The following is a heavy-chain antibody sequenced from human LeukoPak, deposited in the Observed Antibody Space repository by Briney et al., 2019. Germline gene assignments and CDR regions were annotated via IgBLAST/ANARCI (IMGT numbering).Heavy chain of an antibody. J-gene: IGHJ4*02. CDR1: XX. CDR2: INPNSGGT. CDR3: ARYYYGPGTDPGVDY. Sequence: XXXXWVRXXXGQGLEWMGWINPNSGGTNYAQKFQGRVTMTRDTSISTAYMELSRLRSDDTAVYYCARYYYGPGTDPGVDYWGQGTLVTVSS. D-gene: IGHD3-10*01. V-gene: IGHV1-2*02.